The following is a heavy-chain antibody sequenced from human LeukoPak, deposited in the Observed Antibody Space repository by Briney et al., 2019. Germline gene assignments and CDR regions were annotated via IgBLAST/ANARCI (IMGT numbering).Heavy chain of an antibody. CDR2: ISGSGGST. D-gene: IGHD5-18*01. CDR3: AKDLGDYGGGYSYGWGRGYYYYGMDV. CDR1: GFTFSSYA. J-gene: IGHJ6*04. V-gene: IGHV3-23*01. Sequence: PGGSLRLSCAASGFTFSSYAMSWVRQAPGKGLEWVSAISGSGGSTYYADSVKGRFTISRDNSKNTLYLQMNSLRAEDTAVYYCAKDLGDYGGGYSYGWGRGYYYYGMDVWGKGTTVTVSS.